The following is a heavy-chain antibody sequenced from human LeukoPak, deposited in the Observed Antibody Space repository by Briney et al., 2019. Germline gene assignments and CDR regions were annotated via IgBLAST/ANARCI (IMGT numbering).Heavy chain of an antibody. J-gene: IGHJ4*02. D-gene: IGHD1-26*01. V-gene: IGHV3-9*01. CDR2: ISWNSGSI. CDR1: GFTFDDYA. Sequence: GGSLRLSCAASGFTFDDYAMHWVRQAPGKGLEWVSGISWNSGSIGYADSVKGRFTISRDISQNTVYLEMNSLGAEDAAVYYCAREGWEELGHYFDYWGQGTVVTVSS. CDR3: AREGWEELGHYFDY.